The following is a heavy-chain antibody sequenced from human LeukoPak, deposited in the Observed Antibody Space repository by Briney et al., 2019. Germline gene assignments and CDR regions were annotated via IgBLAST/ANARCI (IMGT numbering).Heavy chain of an antibody. J-gene: IGHJ4*02. CDR1: GFTFSTYW. Sequence: GGSLRLSCAASGFTFSTYWMHWVRQAPGKGLVWVSRISSDGHSASYADSVKGRFTISRDNAENTLYLQMNSLRDEDTAVYYCARASPVNGDYVDIDSWGQGTLVTVSS. CDR3: ARASPVNGDYVDIDS. V-gene: IGHV3-74*01. D-gene: IGHD4-17*01. CDR2: ISSDGHSA.